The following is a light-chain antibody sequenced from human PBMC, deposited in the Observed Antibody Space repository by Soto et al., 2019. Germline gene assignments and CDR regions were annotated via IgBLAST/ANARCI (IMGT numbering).Light chain of an antibody. J-gene: IGKJ1*01. CDR1: QRISSW. CDR3: QQYNSIGT. CDR2: KAS. V-gene: IGKV1-5*03. Sequence: DIQMTQLPSTLSASVGNRFTITCRASQRISSWLAWYQPKPGKAPKLLSYKASSLESGDPSRFSGSGSGTEFTLTISSLQPDDFATYYRQQYNSIGTFGQGTKVDIK.